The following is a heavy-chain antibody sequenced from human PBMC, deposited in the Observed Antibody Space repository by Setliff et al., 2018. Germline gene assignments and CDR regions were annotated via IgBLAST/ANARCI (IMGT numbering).Heavy chain of an antibody. CDR3: ARDTFGRGLNYNNYYMDV. J-gene: IGHJ6*03. V-gene: IGHV1-69*06. CDR1: GGTFSSYA. CDR2: LIPIFGTA. Sequence: GASVKVSCKASGGTFSSYAISWVRQAPGQGLEWMGGLIPIFGTANYAHKFQVSVTITADKCTSTAYMELSSLRSEDTAVYYCARDTFGRGLNYNNYYMDVWGKGTTVTVSS. D-gene: IGHD3-3*01.